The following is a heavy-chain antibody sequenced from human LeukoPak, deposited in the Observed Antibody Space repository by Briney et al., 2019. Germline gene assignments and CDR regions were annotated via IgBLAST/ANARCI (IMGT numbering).Heavy chain of an antibody. CDR3: ARSSTWGYSHFDL. Sequence: SETLSLTCAVYGGSFSGYYWSWIRQPPGKGLEWIGEINYSGSSNYNPSLKSRVSISVDTSKNQFSLKVNSVTAADTAVYYCARSSTWGYSHFDLWGRGTLVTVSS. CDR2: INYSGSS. CDR1: GGSFSGYY. D-gene: IGHD7-27*01. V-gene: IGHV4-34*01. J-gene: IGHJ2*01.